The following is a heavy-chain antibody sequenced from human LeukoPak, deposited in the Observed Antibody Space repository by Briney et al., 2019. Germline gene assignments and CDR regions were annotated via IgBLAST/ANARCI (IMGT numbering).Heavy chain of an antibody. CDR3: AREGEHLTGLDY. CDR2: ISSSSGTK. V-gene: IGHV3-48*01. Sequence: PGGSLRLSCAASGFTFSSYTMNWVRQAPGKGLEWVSYISSSSGTKYYADSVKGRFTISRDNAKNSLFLQMNSLRAEDTAVYYCAREGEHLTGLDYWGQGTLVTVSS. J-gene: IGHJ4*02. CDR1: GFTFSSYT. D-gene: IGHD3-9*01.